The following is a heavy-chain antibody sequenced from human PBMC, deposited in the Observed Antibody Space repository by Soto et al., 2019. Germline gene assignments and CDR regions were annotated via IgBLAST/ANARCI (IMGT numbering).Heavy chain of an antibody. J-gene: IGHJ3*01. D-gene: IGHD3-3*01. CDR3: VRFWSGFFVPRHRDAFDL. Sequence: QITLKESGPPLVRPTQTLTLACSLSGFSLTTSGVGVGWIRQPPGKALEFLALIYWDDDMRYRPSLRTRLTXXXXXXXXXXXXXXXXXXXXXXXXXYXVRFWSGFFVPRHRDAFDLWGQGTMVTVXS. V-gene: IGHV2-5*02. CDR2: IYWDDDM. CDR1: GFSLTTSGVG.